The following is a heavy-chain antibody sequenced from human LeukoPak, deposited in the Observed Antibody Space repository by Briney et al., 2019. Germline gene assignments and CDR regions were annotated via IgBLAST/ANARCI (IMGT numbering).Heavy chain of an antibody. Sequence: PGGSLRLSCATSGFSFSDSWMDWVRLAPGKGLEWVANIKPDGSEIYYVDAVKGRFTISRDDAKNSLYLQMNSLRADDTAVYYCTRSLDYWGQGTLVTVSS. D-gene: IGHD6-19*01. J-gene: IGHJ4*02. V-gene: IGHV3-7*02. CDR3: TRSLDY. CDR2: IKPDGSEI. CDR1: GFSFSDSW.